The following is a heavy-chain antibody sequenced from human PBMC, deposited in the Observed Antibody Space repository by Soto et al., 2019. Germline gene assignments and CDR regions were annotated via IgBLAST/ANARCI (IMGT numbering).Heavy chain of an antibody. CDR2: IYYSGST. Sequence: PSETLSLTCTVSGGSISSSSYYWGWIRQPPGKGLEWIGSIYYSGSTYYNPSLKSRVTISVDTSKNQFSLKLSSVTAADTAVYYCARPYRYYDFWSGKDGWFDPWGQGTLVTVS. V-gene: IGHV4-39*01. CDR3: ARPYRYYDFWSGKDGWFDP. D-gene: IGHD3-3*01. J-gene: IGHJ5*02. CDR1: GGSISSSSYY.